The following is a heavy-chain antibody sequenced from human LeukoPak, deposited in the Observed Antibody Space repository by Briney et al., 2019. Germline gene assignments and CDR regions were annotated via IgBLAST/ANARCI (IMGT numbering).Heavy chain of an antibody. V-gene: IGHV1-69*13. CDR1: RGTFSSYA. CDR2: IIPIFGTA. J-gene: IGHJ4*02. CDR3: ARQRDYYYDSSGYYPLDY. D-gene: IGHD3-22*01. Sequence: SVKVSCKASRGTFSSYAISWVRQAPGQGLEWMGGIIPIFGTANYAQKFQGRVTITADESTSTAYMELSSLRSEDTAVYYCARQRDYYYDSSGYYPLDYWGQGTLVTVSS.